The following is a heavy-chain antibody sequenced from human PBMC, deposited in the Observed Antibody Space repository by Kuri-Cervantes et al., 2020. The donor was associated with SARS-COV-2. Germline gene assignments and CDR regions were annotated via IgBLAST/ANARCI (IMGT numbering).Heavy chain of an antibody. Sequence: GALRLSCTVSGGSISSHYWSWIRQPPGKGLEWIGYIYYSGSTNYNPSLKSRVTISVDTSKNQFSLKLSSVTTADTAVYYCARDFPFGGDYWGQGTLVTVSS. J-gene: IGHJ4*02. CDR1: GGSISSHY. D-gene: IGHD3-16*01. CDR2: IYYSGST. V-gene: IGHV4-59*11. CDR3: ARDFPFGGDY.